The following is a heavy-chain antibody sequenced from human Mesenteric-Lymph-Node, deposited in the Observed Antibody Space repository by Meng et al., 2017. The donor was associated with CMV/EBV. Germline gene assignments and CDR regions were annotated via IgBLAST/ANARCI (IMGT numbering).Heavy chain of an antibody. D-gene: IGHD3-22*01. V-gene: IGHV4-39*07. Sequence: SETLSLTCTVSGGSISSGSYYCGWIRQPPGKGLEWIGTIYYSGSTYYNPSLKSRVTISVETSKNQFSLKLSSVTAADTAVYYCARAYDSSGYYYPTPLDYWGQGTLVTVSS. J-gene: IGHJ4*02. CDR1: GGSISSGSYY. CDR2: IYYSGST. CDR3: ARAYDSSGYYYPTPLDY.